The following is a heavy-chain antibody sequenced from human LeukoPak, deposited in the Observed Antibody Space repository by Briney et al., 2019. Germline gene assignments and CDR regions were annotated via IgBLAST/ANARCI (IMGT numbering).Heavy chain of an antibody. V-gene: IGHV3-7*01. Sequence: GGSLRLSCAASGISLSVYWMSWVRQAPGKGLGWVANIKQDGSEKYYRDSVQGRFTISRDNAKNSLYLQMNSLRAEDTAVYYCARSGSGYFDYWGQGSLVTVSS. CDR2: IKQDGSEK. J-gene: IGHJ4*02. CDR3: ARSGSGYFDY. CDR1: GISLSVYW.